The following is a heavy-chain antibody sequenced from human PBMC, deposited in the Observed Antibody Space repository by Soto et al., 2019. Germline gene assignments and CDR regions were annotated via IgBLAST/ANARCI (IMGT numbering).Heavy chain of an antibody. Sequence: QVQLVQSGAEVKKPGSSVKVSCKASGGTFSSYTISWVRQAPGQGLEWMGRIIPILGIANYAQKFQGRVTXTXXKSTSTAYMELSSLRSEDTAVYYCARGRSSGWSDYWGQGTLVTVSS. CDR3: ARGRSSGWSDY. CDR1: GGTFSSYT. CDR2: IIPILGIA. V-gene: IGHV1-69*02. D-gene: IGHD6-19*01. J-gene: IGHJ4*02.